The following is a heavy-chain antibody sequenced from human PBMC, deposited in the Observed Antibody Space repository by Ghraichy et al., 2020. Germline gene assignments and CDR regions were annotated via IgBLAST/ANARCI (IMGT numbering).Heavy chain of an antibody. J-gene: IGHJ4*02. Sequence: GGSLRLSCAASGFSFSSYDMNWVHQAPGKGLEWVSYISSSGSTIYYGDSVKGRFTISRDNAKNSLYLHMNSLRAGDTAVYYCARISIAARDFDYWGQGTLVTVSS. CDR1: GFSFSSYD. CDR3: ARISIAARDFDY. D-gene: IGHD6-6*01. V-gene: IGHV3-48*03. CDR2: ISSSGSTI.